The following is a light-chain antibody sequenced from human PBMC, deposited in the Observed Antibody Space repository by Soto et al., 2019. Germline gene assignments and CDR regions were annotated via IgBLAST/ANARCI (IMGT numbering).Light chain of an antibody. CDR1: QSISSW. CDR3: QQYDTYWT. Sequence: IQMTQSPSTLSAFVGDTLTIICRASQSISSWLAWYQQQPGNAPQLLIYKASSLESGVQSRFSGSGSGTEFTLTISSLQPDEFATDDCQQYDTYWTFGQGTKVDIK. CDR2: KAS. V-gene: IGKV1-5*03. J-gene: IGKJ1*01.